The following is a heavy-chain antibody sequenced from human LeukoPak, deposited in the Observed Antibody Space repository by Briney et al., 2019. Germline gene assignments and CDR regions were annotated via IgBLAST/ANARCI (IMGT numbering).Heavy chain of an antibody. V-gene: IGHV1-24*01. Sequence: ASVKVSCKVSGYTLSGLSMHWVRQAHGKGLEWMGSFDPENGETLYAPDFQGRVSLTEDTSAATAYMELISLRSEDTAVYYCTRSAVVLPYYFDYWGQGTLVTVSS. J-gene: IGHJ4*02. D-gene: IGHD3-22*01. CDR1: GYTLSGLS. CDR2: FDPENGET. CDR3: TRSAVVLPYYFDY.